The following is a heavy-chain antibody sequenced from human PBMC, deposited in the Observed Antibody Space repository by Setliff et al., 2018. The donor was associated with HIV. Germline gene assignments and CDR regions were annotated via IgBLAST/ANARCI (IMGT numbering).Heavy chain of an antibody. CDR2: MRNSNGST. J-gene: IGHJ3*01. Sequence: PGGSLRLSCTASGFTFNSYAMSWVRQAPGKGLEWVSVMRNSNGSTNYADSVKGRFTISRDNSKNTLYLQMNSLRAEDTALYYCAKLDYYDYSGSWARKVAIDFWGRGTMVTVSS. D-gene: IGHD3-22*01. CDR3: AKLDYYDYSGSWARKVAIDF. V-gene: IGHV3-23*01. CDR1: GFTFNSYA.